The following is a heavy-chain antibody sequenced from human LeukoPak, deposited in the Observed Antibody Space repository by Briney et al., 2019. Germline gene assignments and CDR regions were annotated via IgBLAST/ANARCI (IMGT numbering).Heavy chain of an antibody. CDR1: GFTFSSYT. D-gene: IGHD3-10*02. V-gene: IGHV3-48*03. CDR2: ISSSGSTI. Sequence: GGSLSLSCAASGFTFSSYTMNWVRQAPGKGLEWVSYISSSGSTIYYADSVKGRFTISRDNAKNSLYLQMNSLRAEDTAVYYCAELGITMIGGVWGKGTTVTISS. J-gene: IGHJ6*04. CDR3: AELGITMIGGV.